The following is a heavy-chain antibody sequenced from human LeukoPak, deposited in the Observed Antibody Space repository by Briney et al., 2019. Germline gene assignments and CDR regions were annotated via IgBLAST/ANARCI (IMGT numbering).Heavy chain of an antibody. CDR2: IYTSGST. CDR1: GGSISSYY. CDR3: ARVGSYYWDAFDI. Sequence: SEPLSLTCIVSGGSISSYYWSWIRQPAGKGLEWIGRIYTSGSTNYNPSLKSRVTMSVDTSKNQFSLKLSSVTAADTAVYYCARVGSYYWDAFDIWGQGTMVTVSS. V-gene: IGHV4-4*07. D-gene: IGHD1-26*01. J-gene: IGHJ3*02.